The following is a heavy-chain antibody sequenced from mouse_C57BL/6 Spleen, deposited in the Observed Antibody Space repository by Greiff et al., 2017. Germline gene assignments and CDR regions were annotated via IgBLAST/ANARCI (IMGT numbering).Heavy chain of an antibody. D-gene: IGHD1-1*01. J-gene: IGHJ1*03. Sequence: EVKLLESGGGLVQPKGSLKLSCAASGFSFNTYAMNWVRQAPGKGLEWVARIRSKSNNYATYYADSVKDRFTISRDDSESMLYLQMNNLKTEDTAMYYCVRLYYGSYWYFDVWGTGTTVTVSS. V-gene: IGHV10-1*01. CDR1: GFSFNTYA. CDR3: VRLYYGSYWYFDV. CDR2: IRSKSNNYAT.